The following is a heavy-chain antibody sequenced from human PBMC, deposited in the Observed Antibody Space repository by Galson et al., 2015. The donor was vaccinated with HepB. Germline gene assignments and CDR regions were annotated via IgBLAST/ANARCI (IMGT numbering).Heavy chain of an antibody. Sequence: SLRLSCAASGFAFSSYSMNWVRQAPGKGLEWVSSISSSSSYIYYADSVKGRFTISRDNAKNSLYLQMNSLRAEDTAVYYCARDLSSGSYYRGLYGYWGQGTLVTVSS. V-gene: IGHV3-21*01. D-gene: IGHD3-10*01. CDR1: GFAFSSYS. CDR3: ARDLSSGSYYRGLYGY. J-gene: IGHJ4*02. CDR2: ISSSSSYI.